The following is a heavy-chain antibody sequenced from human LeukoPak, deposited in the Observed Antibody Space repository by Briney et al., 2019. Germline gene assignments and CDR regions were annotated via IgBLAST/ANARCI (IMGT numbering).Heavy chain of an antibody. CDR1: GYSLTNNW. V-gene: IGHV5-51*01. CDR2: IYPRDSDT. Sequence: GESLKISCQVSGYSLTNNWIGWVRQVPGKGLEWMGLIYPRDSDTRYSPSFQGQVTFSVDKSISTAYLQWSSLKASDTAMYYCARFGLTSSLDYWGQGTLVTVSS. CDR3: ARFGLTSSLDY. J-gene: IGHJ4*02. D-gene: IGHD6-13*01.